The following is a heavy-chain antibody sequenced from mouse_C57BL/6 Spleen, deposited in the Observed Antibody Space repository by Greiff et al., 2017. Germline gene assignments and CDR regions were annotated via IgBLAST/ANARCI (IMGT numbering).Heavy chain of an antibody. V-gene: IGHV1-69*01. CDR1: GYTFTSYW. D-gene: IGHD2-1*01. CDR3: ARRGNPYYFDY. CDR2: IDPSDSYT. Sequence: VQLQQPGAELVMPGASVKLSCKASGYTFTSYWMHWVKQRPGQGLEWIGEIDPSDSYTNYNQKFKGKSTLTVDKSSSTAYMQLSSLTSEDSAVYYCARRGNPYYFDYWGQGTTLTVSS. J-gene: IGHJ2*01.